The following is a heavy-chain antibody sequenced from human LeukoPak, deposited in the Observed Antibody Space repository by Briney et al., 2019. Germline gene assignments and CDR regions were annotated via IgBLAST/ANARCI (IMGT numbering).Heavy chain of an antibody. CDR1: GYSFTSYW. J-gene: IGHJ4*02. CDR3: ATVGSDRGYCSGGSCYSAPSAFDY. V-gene: IGHV5-51*01. Sequence: GESLKISCKGSGYSFTSYWIGWVRQMPGKGLEWMGIIYPGDSDTRYSPSFQGQVTISADKSISTAYLQWSSLKASDTAVYYCATVGSDRGYCSGGSCYSAPSAFDYWGQGTLVTVSS. CDR2: IYPGDSDT. D-gene: IGHD2-15*01.